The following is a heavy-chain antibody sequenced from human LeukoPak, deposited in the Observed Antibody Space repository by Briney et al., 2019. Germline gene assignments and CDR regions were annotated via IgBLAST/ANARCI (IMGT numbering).Heavy chain of an antibody. CDR1: GASITAYY. Sequence: SETLSLTCTVSGASITAYYWSWIRQPPGKGLEWIGYMYYSGNTYYNPSLKSRVTISIDTSKNQFSLKVTSVTAADTAVYYCARIVADDYYYYYGMDVWGQGTTVTVS. D-gene: IGHD2-21*01. CDR3: ARIVADDYYYYYGMDV. J-gene: IGHJ6*02. V-gene: IGHV4-59*01. CDR2: MYYSGNT.